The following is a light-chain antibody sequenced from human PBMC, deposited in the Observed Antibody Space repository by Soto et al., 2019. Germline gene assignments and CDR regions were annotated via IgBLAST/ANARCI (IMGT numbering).Light chain of an antibody. V-gene: IGLV1-44*01. CDR1: RSNIGSNT. CDR2: SNN. Sequence: QSVLPQPPSASGTPGQRVPISCSGSRSNIGSNTVNWYQQLPGTAPKLLIYSNNQRPSGVPDRFSGSKSGTSASLAISGLQSEDEADYYCAAWDDSLKGVFGGGTKVTVL. J-gene: IGLJ2*01. CDR3: AAWDDSLKGV.